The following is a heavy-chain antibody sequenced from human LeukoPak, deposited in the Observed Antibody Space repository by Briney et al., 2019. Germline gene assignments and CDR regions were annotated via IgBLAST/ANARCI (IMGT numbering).Heavy chain of an antibody. Sequence: SETLSLTCTVSGGSISSGSYYWSWIRQPAGKGLEWIGRIYTSGSTNYSPSLKSRVTISVDTSKNQFSLKLSSVTAADTAVYYCARDRPSAYYDILTGYQTAFDIWGQGTMVTVSS. D-gene: IGHD3-9*01. CDR1: GGSISSGSYY. CDR2: IYTSGST. CDR3: ARDRPSAYYDILTGYQTAFDI. V-gene: IGHV4-61*02. J-gene: IGHJ3*02.